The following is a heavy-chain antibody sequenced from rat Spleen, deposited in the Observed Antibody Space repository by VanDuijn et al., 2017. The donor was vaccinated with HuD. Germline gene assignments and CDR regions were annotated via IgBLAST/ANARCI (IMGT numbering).Heavy chain of an antibody. D-gene: IGHD4-1*01. V-gene: IGHV3-1*01. CDR1: SYSITSYS. J-gene: IGHJ4*01. CDR2: ISYSGAT. Sequence: EVQLQESGPGLVKPSQSLSLTCSVTSYSITSYSRWNWIRQFPGNKMEWMGYISYSGATAYSPSLKSRISITRDTSKNQFFLQLNSVTTEDTATYDCSRHPYGSLRVDVWGQGVSVTVSS. CDR3: SRHPYGSLRVDV.